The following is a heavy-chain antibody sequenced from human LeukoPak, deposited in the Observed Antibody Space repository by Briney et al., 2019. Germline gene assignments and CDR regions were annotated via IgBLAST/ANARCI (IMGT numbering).Heavy chain of an antibody. D-gene: IGHD2-15*01. CDR3: ARDRSEFDY. CDR1: GGSISSYY. Sequence: ETLSLTCTVSGGSISSYYRSWIRQPPGKGLEWIGYIYYSGSTNYNPSLKSRVTISVDMSKNQFSLKLSSVTAADTAVYYCARDRSEFDYWGQGALVTVSS. V-gene: IGHV4-59*01. CDR2: IYYSGST. J-gene: IGHJ4*02.